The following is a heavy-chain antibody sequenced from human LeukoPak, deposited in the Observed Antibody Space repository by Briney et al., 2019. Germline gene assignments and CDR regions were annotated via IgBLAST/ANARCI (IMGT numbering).Heavy chain of an antibody. D-gene: IGHD6-13*01. Sequence: SETLSLTCTVSGRSISSSTYYWGWIRQPPGKGLEWIGSIYYSGSTYYNASLKSRVTISADTSKNQFSLKLSSVTAADTAVYYCARPLSGSSSWHGDAFDIWGQGTMVTVSS. CDR1: GRSISSSTYY. J-gene: IGHJ3*02. V-gene: IGHV4-39*01. CDR3: ARPLSGSSSWHGDAFDI. CDR2: IYYSGST.